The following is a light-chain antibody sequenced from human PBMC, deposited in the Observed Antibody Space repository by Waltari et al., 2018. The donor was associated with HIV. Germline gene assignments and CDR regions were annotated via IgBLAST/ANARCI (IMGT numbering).Light chain of an antibody. CDR3: QQYHSIPWT. CDR2: WAS. CDR1: HGVLSWPPNKNF. J-gene: IGKJ1*01. Sequence: DILLNQSPDSLAVSLDDRAAIHSKSRHGVLSWPPNKNFVSWYQQKPGQPPKLLIYWASTREAGVPARFSGSGSGTDFRLTISSLQAEDVAVYYWQQYHSIPWTFGQGTKVEIK. V-gene: IGKV4-1*01.